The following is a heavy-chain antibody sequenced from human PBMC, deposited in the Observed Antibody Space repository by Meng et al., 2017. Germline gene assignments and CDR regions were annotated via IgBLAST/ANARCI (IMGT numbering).Heavy chain of an antibody. V-gene: IGHV4-39*07. CDR3: ARDRYKDFDWLQNGMDV. CDR2: IYYSGST. Sequence: ESLKISCTVSGCSISSSSYYWGGIRQPPGKGLEWIGSIYYSGSTYYNPSLKSRVTISVDTSKNQFSLKLSSVTAADTAVYYCARDRYKDFDWLQNGMDVWGQGTMVTVSS. J-gene: IGHJ6*02. CDR1: GCSISSSSYY. D-gene: IGHD3-9*01.